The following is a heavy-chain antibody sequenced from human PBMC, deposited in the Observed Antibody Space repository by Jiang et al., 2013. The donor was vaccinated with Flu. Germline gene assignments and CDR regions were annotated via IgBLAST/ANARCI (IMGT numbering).Heavy chain of an antibody. CDR1: SISSYY. CDR2: LLQWEH. V-gene: IGHV4-59*08. Sequence: SISSYYWSWIRQPPREGTGVDWVYLLQWEHQLQPSLKSRVTISVDTSKNQFSLKLSSVTAADTAVYYCARHRGYCSGGSCYGGWFDPWGQGTLVTVSS. J-gene: IGHJ5*02. D-gene: IGHD2-15*01. CDR3: ARHRGYCSGGSCYGGWFDP.